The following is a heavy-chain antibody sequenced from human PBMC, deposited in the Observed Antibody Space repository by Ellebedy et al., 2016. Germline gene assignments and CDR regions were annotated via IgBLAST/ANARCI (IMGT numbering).Heavy chain of an antibody. J-gene: IGHJ4*02. CDR3: ANYGSGSYFPEAFFDY. D-gene: IGHD3-10*01. V-gene: IGHV3-23*01. CDR2: ISGSGGST. Sequence: GESLKISCAASGFTFSSYAMSRVRQAPGKGLEWVSGISGSGGSTYYADSVKGRFTISRDNSKNTLYVQMNSLRAEDTAVYYCANYGSGSYFPEAFFDYWGQGTLVTVSS. CDR1: GFTFSSYA.